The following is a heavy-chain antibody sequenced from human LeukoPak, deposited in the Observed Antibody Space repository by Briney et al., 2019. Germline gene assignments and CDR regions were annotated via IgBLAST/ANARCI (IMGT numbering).Heavy chain of an antibody. V-gene: IGHV4-61*01. D-gene: IGHD3-3*02. Sequence: SSETLSLTCTVSGGSASSGSYYWSWIRQPPGKGLEWIGYIYYSGRTNYNPSLKSRVTISVDTSKNQFSLKLTSVTAADTAVYYCARRRSHFLNWFDPWGQGTLVTVSS. CDR2: IYYSGRT. CDR1: GGSASSGSYY. CDR3: ARRRSHFLNWFDP. J-gene: IGHJ5*02.